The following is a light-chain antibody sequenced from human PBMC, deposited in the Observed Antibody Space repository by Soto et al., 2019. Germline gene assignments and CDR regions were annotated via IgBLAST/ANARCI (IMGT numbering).Light chain of an antibody. J-gene: IGKJ3*01. CDR2: GAS. CDR1: QSVSSS. V-gene: IGKV3-15*01. CDR3: QLYNNWPLT. Sequence: EIVMTQSPATLSVSPGERATLSCRASQSVSSSLAWYQQKPGQAPRLLISGASTRATGIPARFSGSGSGTEFTLTISSLQSEDFAIYYCQLYNNWPLTFGPGTKVDIK.